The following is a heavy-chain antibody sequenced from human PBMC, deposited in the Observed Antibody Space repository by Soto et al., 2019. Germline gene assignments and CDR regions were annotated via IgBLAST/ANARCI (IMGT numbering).Heavy chain of an antibody. Sequence: SETLSLTCTVSGGSISSYYWSWIRQPPGKGLEWIGYIYYSGSTNYNPSLKSRVTISVDTSKNQFSLKLSSVTAADTAVYYCAREYSSGWNDWFAPWGQGTLVTVSS. CDR1: GGSISSYY. CDR2: IYYSGST. CDR3: AREYSSGWNDWFAP. V-gene: IGHV4-59*01. D-gene: IGHD6-19*01. J-gene: IGHJ5*02.